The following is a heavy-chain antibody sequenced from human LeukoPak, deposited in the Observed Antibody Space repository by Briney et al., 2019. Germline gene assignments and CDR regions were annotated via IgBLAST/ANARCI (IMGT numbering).Heavy chain of an antibody. J-gene: IGHJ4*02. CDR1: GRTFGSSG. V-gene: IGHV3-21*01. CDR2: IDSSSGYI. CDR3: ARDTSQSNTVTYFDY. Sequence: GGSLRLSCAASGRTFGSSGMNWVRQAPGKGLEWVSFIDSSSGYIYYADSVKGRFTISRDNAKNSLYLQMNSLRAEDTAVYYCARDTSQSNTVTYFDYWGQGTLVTVSS. D-gene: IGHD4-11*01.